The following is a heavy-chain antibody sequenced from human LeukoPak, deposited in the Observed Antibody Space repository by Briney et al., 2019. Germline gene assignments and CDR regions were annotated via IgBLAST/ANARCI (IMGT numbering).Heavy chain of an antibody. Sequence: PSQTLSLTCTVSGGSISSYYWSWIRQPPGKGLEWIGEINHSGSTNYNPSLKSRVTISVDTSKNQFSLRLSSVTAADTAVYYCARRYNWGQGTLVTVSS. D-gene: IGHD1-14*01. J-gene: IGHJ4*02. CDR1: GGSISSYY. CDR2: INHSGST. V-gene: IGHV4-34*01. CDR3: ARRYN.